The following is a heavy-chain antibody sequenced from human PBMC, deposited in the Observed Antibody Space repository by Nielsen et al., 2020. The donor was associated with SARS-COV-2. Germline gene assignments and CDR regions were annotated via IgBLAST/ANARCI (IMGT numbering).Heavy chain of an antibody. J-gene: IGHJ5*02. CDR1: GGSISSYY. CDR2: IYYSGST. CDR3: ARHFVLAAGIWFDP. V-gene: IGHV4-39*01. D-gene: IGHD6-13*01. Sequence: SETLSLTCTVSGGSISSYYWGWIRQPPGKGLEWIGSIYYSGSTYYNPSLKSLVTISVDTSKNQFSLKLSSVTAADTAVYYCARHFVLAAGIWFDPWGQGTLVTVSS.